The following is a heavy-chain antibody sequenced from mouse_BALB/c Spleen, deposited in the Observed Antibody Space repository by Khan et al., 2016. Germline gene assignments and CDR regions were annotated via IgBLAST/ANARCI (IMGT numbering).Heavy chain of an antibody. V-gene: IGHV14-3*02. CDR2: IDPANGNI. CDR1: GFNLKDTH. Sequence: EVQLQESGAELVKPGASVKLSCTASGFNLKDTHMPWVKQSPDQGLEWIGRIDPANGNIKYDPQFQGKATIIADTLSNTAYLQLSSLTSEDTAVYYCARCGGYDLYYFEYWGQGTILTVSS. J-gene: IGHJ2*01. CDR3: ARCGGYDLYYFEY. D-gene: IGHD2-2*01.